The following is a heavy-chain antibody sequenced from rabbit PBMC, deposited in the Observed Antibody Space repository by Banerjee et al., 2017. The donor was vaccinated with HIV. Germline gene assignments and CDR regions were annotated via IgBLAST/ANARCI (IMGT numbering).Heavy chain of an antibody. Sequence: QSLEESGGDLVKPGASLTLTCTASGFSFSSSYYMCWVRQAPGKGLEWIACIYAGSSASTYYASWAKGRFTISKTSSTTVTLQMTSLTAADTATYFCARDGYAGYGGATIGFNLWGPGTLVTVS. CDR1: GFSFSSSYY. V-gene: IGHV1S40*01. CDR2: IYAGSSAST. CDR3: ARDGYAGYGGATIGFNL. J-gene: IGHJ4*01. D-gene: IGHD7-1*01.